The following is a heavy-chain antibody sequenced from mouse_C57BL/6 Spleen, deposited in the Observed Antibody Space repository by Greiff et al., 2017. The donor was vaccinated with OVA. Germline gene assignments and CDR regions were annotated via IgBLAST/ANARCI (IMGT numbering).Heavy chain of an antibody. V-gene: IGHV1-50*01. CDR1: GYTFTSYW. Sequence: QVQLQQPGAELVKPGASVKLSCKASGYTFTSYWMQWVNQRPGQGLEWIGEIDPSDSYTNYNQKFKGKATLTVDTSSSTAYMQLSSLTSEDSAVYYCARSTGSFDYWGQGTTLTVSS. J-gene: IGHJ2*01. CDR2: IDPSDSYT. CDR3: ARSTGSFDY. D-gene: IGHD4-1*02.